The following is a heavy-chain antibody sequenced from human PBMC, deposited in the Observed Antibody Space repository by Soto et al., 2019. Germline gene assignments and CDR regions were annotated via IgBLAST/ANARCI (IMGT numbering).Heavy chain of an antibody. CDR3: ASRWEAGQWPYFED. D-gene: IGHD6-19*01. CDR2: IYYSGST. V-gene: IGHV4-39*01. J-gene: IGHJ4*02. Sequence: WEPLSLTCTFSGGSISSSSYYWGWIRQPPGKGLEWIGSIYYSGSTYYNPSLKSRVTISVDTSKNQFSLKLSSVTAADTAVYYCASRWEAGQWPYFEDWGERTPVTVSS. CDR1: GGSISSSSYY.